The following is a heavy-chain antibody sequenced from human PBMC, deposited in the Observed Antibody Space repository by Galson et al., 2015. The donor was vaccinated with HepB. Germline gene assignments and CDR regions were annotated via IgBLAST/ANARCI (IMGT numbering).Heavy chain of an antibody. CDR3: ARDISASGVYYYYGMDV. J-gene: IGHJ6*02. CDR2: INPNSGGT. CDR1: GYTFTGYY. Sequence: SVKVSCKASGYTFTGYYMHWVRQAPGQGLEWMGWINPNSGGTNYAQKFQGRVTMTRDTSISTAYMELSRLRSDDTAVYYCARDISASGVYYYYGMDVWGQGTTVTVSS. V-gene: IGHV1-2*02. D-gene: IGHD1-26*01.